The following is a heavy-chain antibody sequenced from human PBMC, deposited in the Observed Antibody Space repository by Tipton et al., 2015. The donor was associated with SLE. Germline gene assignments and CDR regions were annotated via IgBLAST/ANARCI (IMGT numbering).Heavy chain of an antibody. Sequence: LRPSCAVSGYSISSGYYWGWIRQPPGKGLEWIGSIYHSGSTYYNPSLKSRVTISVDTSKNQFSLKLSAVTAADTAVYYCAGEPYYYGSGNDIWGQGTMVTVSS. D-gene: IGHD3-10*01. J-gene: IGHJ3*02. V-gene: IGHV4-38-2*02. CDR3: AGEPYYYGSGNDI. CDR1: GYSISSGYY. CDR2: IYHSGST.